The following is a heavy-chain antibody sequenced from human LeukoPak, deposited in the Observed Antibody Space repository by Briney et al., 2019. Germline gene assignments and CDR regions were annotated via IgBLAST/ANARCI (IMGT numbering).Heavy chain of an antibody. Sequence: ASVKVSCKVSGYTLIELCIHWVRQAPGKGLEWMGGFDPEAGETIYAQSFQGRVTMTEDTSTDTACMELSSLISDDTAVYYCATGTAMKVVVRGDAFDIWGQGTIVTVSS. CDR3: ATGTAMKVVVRGDAFDI. J-gene: IGHJ3*02. CDR2: FDPEAGET. V-gene: IGHV1-24*01. CDR1: GYTLIELC. D-gene: IGHD3-22*01.